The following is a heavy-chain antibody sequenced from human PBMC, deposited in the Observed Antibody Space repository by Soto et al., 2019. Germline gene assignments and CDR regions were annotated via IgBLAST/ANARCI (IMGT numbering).Heavy chain of an antibody. D-gene: IGHD2-21*01. V-gene: IGHV3-74*03. Sequence: EVHLEESGGGLVQPGGSLRLSCAASGFTFNSYWMYWVRQAPGKGLVWVSRISSDASVTTYADSVKGRFTISRDNAKNTLYLQMNGLRVEDTAVYFCATYKVAVVISPYYFDSWGQGKLVTVSS. CDR3: ATYKVAVVISPYYFDS. J-gene: IGHJ4*02. CDR2: ISSDASVT. CDR1: GFTFNSYW.